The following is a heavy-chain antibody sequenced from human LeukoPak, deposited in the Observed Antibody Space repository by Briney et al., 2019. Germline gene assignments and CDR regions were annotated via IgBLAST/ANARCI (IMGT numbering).Heavy chain of an antibody. CDR3: ARDNDSRDPPHFDY. V-gene: IGHV1-24*01. J-gene: IGHJ4*02. CDR1: GYTLTELS. Sequence: ASVKVSCKVSGYTLTELSMHSVRQAPGKGLEWMGGFDPEDGETIYAQKFQGRVTMTEDTSTDTAYMELSSLRSEDTAVYYCARDNDSRDPPHFDYWGQGTLVTVSS. D-gene: IGHD3-16*01. CDR2: FDPEDGET.